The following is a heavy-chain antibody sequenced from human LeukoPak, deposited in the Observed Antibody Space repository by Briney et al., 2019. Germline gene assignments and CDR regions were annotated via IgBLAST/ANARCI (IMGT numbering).Heavy chain of an antibody. Sequence: PSETLSLTCTVSGYSISSGYYWGWIRQPPGKGLEWIGSIYHSGSTYYNPSLKSRVTISVDTSKNQSSLKLSSVTAADTAVYYCARVDYGDFYFDYWGQGTLVTVSS. D-gene: IGHD4-17*01. CDR2: IYHSGST. V-gene: IGHV4-38-2*02. J-gene: IGHJ4*02. CDR1: GYSISSGYY. CDR3: ARVDYGDFYFDY.